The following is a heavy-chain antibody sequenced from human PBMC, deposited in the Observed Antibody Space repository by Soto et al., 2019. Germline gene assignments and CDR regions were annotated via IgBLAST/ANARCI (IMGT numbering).Heavy chain of an antibody. CDR3: ARHGSAFDY. CDR2: IYPGDSDN. Sequence: GESLKISWMSSGYSFATYWIGWVRQMPGKGLEWMGIIYPGDSDNRYSPSFQGQVTISADKSISTAYLQWSSLNASDTAIYYCARHGSAFDYWGLGTLVTVSS. V-gene: IGHV5-51*01. J-gene: IGHJ4*02. CDR1: GYSFATYW.